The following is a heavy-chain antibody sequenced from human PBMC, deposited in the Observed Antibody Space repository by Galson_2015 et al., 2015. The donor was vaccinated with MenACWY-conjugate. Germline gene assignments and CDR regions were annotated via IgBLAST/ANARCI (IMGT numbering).Heavy chain of an antibody. CDR2: INSDGSTI. J-gene: IGHJ4*02. V-gene: IGHV3-74*01. CDR1: GFTFSNYW. D-gene: IGHD5-24*01. CDR3: ARGYGGYNPLDY. Sequence: SLRLSCAASGFTFSNYWMHWVRQVPGKGLVWVSRINSDGSTISYADSVKGRFTISRDNAKNTLYLQMNSLRAEDTAVYYCARGYGGYNPLDYWGQGTLVTVSS.